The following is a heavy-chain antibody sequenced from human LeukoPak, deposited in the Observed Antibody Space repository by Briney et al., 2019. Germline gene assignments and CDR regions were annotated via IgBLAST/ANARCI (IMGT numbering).Heavy chain of an antibody. J-gene: IGHJ4*02. CDR1: GFTFSSYG. D-gene: IGHD6-19*01. Sequence: PGRSLRLSCAASGFTFSSYGMHWVRQAPGKGLEWVAVIWYDGSNKYYADSVKGRFTISRDNSKNTLYLQMNSLRAEDTAVYYCARAIAVAGTFDYWGQGTLVTVSS. CDR2: IWYDGSNK. V-gene: IGHV3-33*01. CDR3: ARAIAVAGTFDY.